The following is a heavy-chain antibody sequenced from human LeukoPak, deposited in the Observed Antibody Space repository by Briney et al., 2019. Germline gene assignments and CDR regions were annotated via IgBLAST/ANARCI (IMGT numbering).Heavy chain of an antibody. Sequence: GGSLRLSCAASGFTFSSYAMSWVRQAPGKGLEWVSAISGSGGSTYYADSVKGRFTISRDNSKNSLYLQMNSLRAEDTALYYCARCSRSSTSCYSAFDIWGQGTVVTVSS. D-gene: IGHD2-2*02. J-gene: IGHJ3*02. CDR1: GFTFSSYA. CDR3: ARCSRSSTSCYSAFDI. V-gene: IGHV3-23*01. CDR2: ISGSGGST.